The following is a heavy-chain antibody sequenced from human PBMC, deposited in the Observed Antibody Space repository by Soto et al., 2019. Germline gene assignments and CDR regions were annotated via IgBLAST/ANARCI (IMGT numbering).Heavy chain of an antibody. D-gene: IGHD3-22*01. CDR1: GYTLTELS. Sequence: ASVKVSCKVSGYTLTELSMHWVRQAPGKGLEWMGGFDPEDGETIYAQKFQGRVTMTEDTSTDTAYMELSSLRSEDTAVYYCGYSHYYDSSGLNWFDPWGQGTLVTVSS. CDR2: FDPEDGET. CDR3: GYSHYYDSSGLNWFDP. V-gene: IGHV1-24*01. J-gene: IGHJ5*02.